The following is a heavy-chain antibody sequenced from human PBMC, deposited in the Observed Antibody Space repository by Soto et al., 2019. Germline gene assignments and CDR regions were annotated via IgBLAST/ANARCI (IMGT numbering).Heavy chain of an antibody. CDR2: IYWDDDK. Sequence: QITLKESGPTLVKPTQTLTLTCTFSGFSLSTRGVGVGWIRQPPGKALEWLALIYWDDDKRYSPSLRSRLTITKDTSKTPVVLTLTNMDPVDTATFYCAHIGISTSFTYWGQGTLVTVSS. J-gene: IGHJ4*02. CDR3: AHIGISTSFTY. D-gene: IGHD3-16*02. CDR1: GFSLSTRGVG. V-gene: IGHV2-5*02.